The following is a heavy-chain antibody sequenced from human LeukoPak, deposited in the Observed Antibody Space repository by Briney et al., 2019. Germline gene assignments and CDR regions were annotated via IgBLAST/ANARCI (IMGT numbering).Heavy chain of an antibody. Sequence: GSLRLSCSASGFTFSSYTVHWVRQAPGKGLEYVSAISNNGGSTFYADSVKGRFTISRDNSKNMLYLQMSSLRAEDTAVYYCVKDLRGSSNLWGQGTLVTVSS. V-gene: IGHV3-64D*06. CDR1: GFTFSSYT. CDR3: VKDLRGSSNL. J-gene: IGHJ4*02. D-gene: IGHD1-26*01. CDR2: ISNNGGST.